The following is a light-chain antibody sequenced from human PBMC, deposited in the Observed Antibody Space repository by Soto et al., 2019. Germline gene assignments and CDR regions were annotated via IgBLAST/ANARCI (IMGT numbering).Light chain of an antibody. V-gene: IGKV3-15*01. J-gene: IGKJ4*01. CDR1: QSVSSN. CDR2: GAS. CDR3: QQYNNWPPLT. Sequence: EIVMTQSPATLSVSPGERATLSCRARQSVSSNLACYQQKPGQAPRLLIYGASTRATGIPARFSGSGSGTEFTLTISSLQSEDFAVDYCQQYNNWPPLTFGGGTEVEIK.